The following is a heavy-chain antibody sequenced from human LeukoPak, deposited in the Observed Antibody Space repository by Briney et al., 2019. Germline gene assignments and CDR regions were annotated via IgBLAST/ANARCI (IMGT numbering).Heavy chain of an antibody. CDR3: ASQTRSHDY. CDR2: IYHSGST. Sequence: SETLSHTCAVSGDSISSGGYSWSWIRQPPGKGLEWIGYIYHSGSTYYNPSLKNRVTISVDRSKNQFSLKLSSVTAADTAVYYCASQTRSHDYWGQGTLVTVSS. J-gene: IGHJ4*02. CDR1: GDSISSGGYS. V-gene: IGHV4-30-2*01. D-gene: IGHD3-16*02.